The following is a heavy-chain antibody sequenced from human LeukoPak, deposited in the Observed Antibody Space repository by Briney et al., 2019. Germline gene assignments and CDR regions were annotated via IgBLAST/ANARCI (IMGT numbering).Heavy chain of an antibody. V-gene: IGHV3-30*02. CDR2: ISNSGSDK. Sequence: GGSLRLSCAASGFTFSTSGMHCVRQAPGKGLEWVAFISNSGSDKYYADSVKGRFTISRDNSKNTLYLQMNSLRAEDTAVYYCARVGSIAAAGTVDYWGQGTLVTVSS. CDR3: ARVGSIAAAGTVDY. CDR1: GFTFSTSG. J-gene: IGHJ4*02. D-gene: IGHD6-13*01.